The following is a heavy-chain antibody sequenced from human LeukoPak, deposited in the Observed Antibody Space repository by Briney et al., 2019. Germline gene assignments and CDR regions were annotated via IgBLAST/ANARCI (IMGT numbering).Heavy chain of an antibody. D-gene: IGHD3-22*01. Sequence: ASVKVSCKASGYTFTGCYMHWVRQAPGQGLEWMGWINPRDGVTNYAQQFQGRVSMTRDTSISAVYMDLTRLTSDDSAVYYCARSGYYNERGAIDVWGKGTTVTISS. V-gene: IGHV1-2*02. CDR1: GYTFTGCY. CDR2: INPRDGVT. J-gene: IGHJ6*03. CDR3: ARSGYYNERGAIDV.